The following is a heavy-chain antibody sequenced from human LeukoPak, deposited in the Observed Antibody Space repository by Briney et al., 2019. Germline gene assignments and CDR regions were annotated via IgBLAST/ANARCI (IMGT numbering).Heavy chain of an antibody. D-gene: IGHD3-10*01. Sequence: GGSLRLSCAASGFSFSSFDMHWVRQHTGKGLEWVSVIDTDDDTDYAGSVEGRFTISRENAENSLFLQMNNLRAGDTAMYYCARGGSTYYYGPGSPLDLWGRGTLVTVSS. J-gene: IGHJ2*01. CDR3: ARGGSTYYYGPGSPLDL. V-gene: IGHV3-13*04. CDR2: IDTDDDT. CDR1: GFSFSSFD.